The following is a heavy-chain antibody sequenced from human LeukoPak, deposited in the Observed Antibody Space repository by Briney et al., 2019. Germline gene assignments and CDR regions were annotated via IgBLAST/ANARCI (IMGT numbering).Heavy chain of an antibody. D-gene: IGHD1-14*01. V-gene: IGHV1-18*01. CDR2: ISAYNGNT. J-gene: IGHJ6*03. CDR1: GYTFTSYG. Sequence: ASVKVSCKASGYTFTSYGISWVRQAPGQGLEWMGWISAYNGNTNYAQKLQGRVTMTTDTSTSTAYMELRSLRSDDTAVYYCARDQGTTNYYYYYMDVWGKGTTVTVSS. CDR3: ARDQGTTNYYYYYMDV.